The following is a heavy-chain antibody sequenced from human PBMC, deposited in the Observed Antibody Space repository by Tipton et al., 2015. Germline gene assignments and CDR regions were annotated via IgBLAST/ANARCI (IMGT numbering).Heavy chain of an antibody. J-gene: IGHJ4*02. CDR2: IYYTGST. CDR1: GFTFSDYY. Sequence: LRLSCAASGFTFSDYYMNWIRQPPGKGLEWIGYIYYTGSTDYNPSLKSRVTISVDTPNNQFSLRLTSVTAADTALYYCARDDYSRGPDYWGQGTLVTVSS. CDR3: ARDDYSRGPDY. D-gene: IGHD6-13*01. V-gene: IGHV4-59*01.